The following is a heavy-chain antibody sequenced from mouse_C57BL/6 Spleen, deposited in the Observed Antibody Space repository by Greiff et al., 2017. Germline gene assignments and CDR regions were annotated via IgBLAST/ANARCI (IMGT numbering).Heavy chain of an antibody. CDR2: INPGRGGT. CDR3: ARGITTVVAPMDY. V-gene: IGHV1-54*01. J-gene: IGHJ4*01. Sequence: VKLMESGAELVRPGTSVTVSCKASGYAFTNYLIEWVKQRPGQGLEWIGVINPGRGGTNYNEKFKGKATLTADKSSSTAYMQLSSLTSEDSAVYFCARGITTVVAPMDYWGQGTSVTVSS. CDR1: GYAFTNYL. D-gene: IGHD1-1*01.